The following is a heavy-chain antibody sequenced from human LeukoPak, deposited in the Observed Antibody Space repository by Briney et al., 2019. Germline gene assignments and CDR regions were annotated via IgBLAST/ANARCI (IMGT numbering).Heavy chain of an antibody. CDR2: INHSGST. V-gene: IGHV4-34*01. CDR3: ARVWGIQLRTKFDY. D-gene: IGHD5-18*01. Sequence: SETLSLTCAVYGGSFSGYYWSWIRQPPGKGLEWIGEINHSGSTNYNPSLKSRVTISVDTSKNQFSLKLSSVTAADTAVYYCARVWGIQLRTKFDYWGQGTLVTVSS. J-gene: IGHJ4*02. CDR1: GGSFSGYY.